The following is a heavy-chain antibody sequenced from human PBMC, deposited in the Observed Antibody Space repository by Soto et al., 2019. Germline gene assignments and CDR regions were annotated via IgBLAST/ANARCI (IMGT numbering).Heavy chain of an antibody. V-gene: IGHV4-30-4*01. CDR3: AKGVNQWSGVDF. D-gene: IGHD2-15*01. CDR1: GGSISSGDYY. Sequence: SETLSLTCTVSGGSISSGDYYWSWIRQPPGKGLEWIGYIYYSGSTYYNPSLKSRVTISVDTSKNQFSLKLSSVTAADTAVYYCAKGVNQWSGVDFWGQGTLVTVSS. CDR2: IYYSGST. J-gene: IGHJ4*02.